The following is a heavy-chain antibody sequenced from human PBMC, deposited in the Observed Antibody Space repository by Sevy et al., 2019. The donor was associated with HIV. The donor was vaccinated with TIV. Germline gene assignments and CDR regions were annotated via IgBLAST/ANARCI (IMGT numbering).Heavy chain of an antibody. CDR3: ARDLWFGGFGGNWFDP. CDR1: GFTFSNYY. Sequence: GGSLRLSCAASGFTFSNYYMSWIRQAPGKGLEWVSYISGSGSTIYYADSVKGRFTISRDNARTSLFLQMDSLRAEDTALYYCARDLWFGGFGGNWFDPWGQGSLVTVSS. CDR2: ISGSGSTI. V-gene: IGHV3-11*04. J-gene: IGHJ5*02. D-gene: IGHD3-10*01.